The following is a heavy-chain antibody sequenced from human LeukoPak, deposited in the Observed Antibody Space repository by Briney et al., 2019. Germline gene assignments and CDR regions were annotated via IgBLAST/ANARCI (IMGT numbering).Heavy chain of an antibody. CDR2: INPSGGST. D-gene: IGHD2-2*01. V-gene: IGHV1-46*01. CDR3: ARDEDIVVVPAAILRY. Sequence: ASVKVSCKASGYTFTSYYMHWVRQAPGQGLEWMGIINPSGGSTSYAQKFQGRATMTRDTSTSTVYMELSSLRSEDTAVYYCARDEDIVVVPAAILRYWGQGTLVTVSS. J-gene: IGHJ4*02. CDR1: GYTFTSYY.